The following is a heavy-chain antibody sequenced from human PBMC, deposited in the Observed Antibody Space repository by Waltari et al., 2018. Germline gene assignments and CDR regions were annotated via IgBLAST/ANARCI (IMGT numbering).Heavy chain of an antibody. CDR3: ARGGGSRDYDY. CDR2: ISSSSSYI. CDR1: GFTFSSYS. V-gene: IGHV3-21*01. J-gene: IGHJ4*02. Sequence: EVQLVESGGGLVKPGGSLRLSCAASGFTFSSYSMNWVRQAPGKGLEWVSAISSSSSYIYHADSVKGRFTISRDNAKNSLYLQMNSLRAEDTAVYYCARGGGSRDYDYWGQGTLVTVSS. D-gene: IGHD1-26*01.